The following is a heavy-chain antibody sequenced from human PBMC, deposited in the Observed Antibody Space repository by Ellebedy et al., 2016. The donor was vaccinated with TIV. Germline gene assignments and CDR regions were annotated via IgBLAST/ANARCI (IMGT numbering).Heavy chain of an antibody. J-gene: IGHJ4*02. CDR3: AETESTLIY. Sequence: GGSLRLSCEVSGFAVSDYAVSWVRQAPGKGLEWVSEIRSGDENTYYADSVKGRFTISRDTSKNTVYLEVNSLRAEDTATYYCAETESTLIYWGQGTLVTVSS. D-gene: IGHD3/OR15-3a*01. V-gene: IGHV3-23*01. CDR2: IRSGDENT. CDR1: GFAVSDYA.